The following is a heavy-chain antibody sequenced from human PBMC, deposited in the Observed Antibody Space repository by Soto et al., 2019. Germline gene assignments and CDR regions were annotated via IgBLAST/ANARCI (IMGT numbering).Heavy chain of an antibody. CDR3: ARVHIVTTMGFDY. V-gene: IGHV5-51*01. D-gene: IGHD5-12*01. CDR2: IYLGDSDT. J-gene: IGHJ4*02. Sequence: PGESLKIFCKGSGYSFTSYWIGWVRQLPGKGLEWMGIIYLGDSDTRYSPSFQGQVIISADKSINTAYLQWSSLKASDTAMYYCARVHIVTTMGFDYWAQGTLVTVS. CDR1: GYSFTSYW.